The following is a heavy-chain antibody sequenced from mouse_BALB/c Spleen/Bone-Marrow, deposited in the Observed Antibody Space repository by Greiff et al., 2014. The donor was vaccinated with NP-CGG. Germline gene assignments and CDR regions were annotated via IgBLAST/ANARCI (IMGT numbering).Heavy chain of an antibody. CDR3: AREGYGSSYGFAY. V-gene: IGHV1-31*01. D-gene: IGHD1-1*01. CDR2: INPYNGGS. CDR1: GYSFAGYT. J-gene: IGHJ3*01. Sequence: VQLKESGPELVKPGASMKISCKASGYSFAGYTMNWVKQSHGKNLEWIGLINPYNGGSSYNQKFKGKATLTVDKSSSTAYMELLRLTSEDSAVYYCAREGYGSSYGFAYWGQGTLVTVSA.